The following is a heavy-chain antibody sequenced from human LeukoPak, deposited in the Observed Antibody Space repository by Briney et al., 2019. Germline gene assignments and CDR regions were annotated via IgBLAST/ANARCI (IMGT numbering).Heavy chain of an antibody. Sequence: NPSETLSLTCAVSGGSISSSNWWSWVRQPPGKGLEWIGEIYHSGSTNYNPSLKSRVTISVDKSKNQFSLKLSSVTAADTAVYYCARSFNTAMVPWFDPWGQGTLVTVSS. CDR2: IYHSGST. CDR3: ARSFNTAMVPWFDP. J-gene: IGHJ5*02. CDR1: GGSISSSNW. V-gene: IGHV4-4*02. D-gene: IGHD5-18*01.